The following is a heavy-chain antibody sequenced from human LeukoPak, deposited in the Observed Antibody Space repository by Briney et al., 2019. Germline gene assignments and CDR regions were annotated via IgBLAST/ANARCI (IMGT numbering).Heavy chain of an antibody. CDR1: GFTFSDYA. CDR2: ISDDGRNK. CDR3: ARGRVRSHRTAPEY. Sequence: GGSLRLSCTASGFTFSDYAMHRVRQAPGKGLEWVAVISDDGRNKYYADSVKGRFTISRDNSKNTLSLQMNSLRDEDTAIYYCARGRVRSHRTAPEYWGQGTLVTVSS. V-gene: IGHV3-30*03. D-gene: IGHD1-1*01. J-gene: IGHJ4*02.